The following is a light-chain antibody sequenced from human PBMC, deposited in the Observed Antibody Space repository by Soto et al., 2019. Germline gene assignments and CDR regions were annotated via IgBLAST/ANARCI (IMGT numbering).Light chain of an antibody. CDR3: KSYAGSNTDV. V-gene: IGLV2-8*01. CDR1: SSDVGGYNY. CDR2: EVS. Sequence: QSVLTQPPSASGSPGQSVTISCTGTSSDVGGYNYVSWYQQHPGKAPKLMIYEVSKRPSGVPDRFSGSKSGNTASLTVSGLQAEDEADYFCKSYAGSNTDVFGSGTKVTVL. J-gene: IGLJ1*01.